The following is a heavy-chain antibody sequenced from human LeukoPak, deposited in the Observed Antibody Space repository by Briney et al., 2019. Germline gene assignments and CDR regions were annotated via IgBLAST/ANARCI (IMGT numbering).Heavy chain of an antibody. CDR2: IYTSGST. Sequence: PSETLSLTCTVSGGSISSYYWSWIRQPAGKGLEWIGRIYTSGSTNYSPSLKSRVTISVDKSKNQFSLKLSSVTAADTAVYYCARGYDFWSGPYWYFDLWGRGTLVTVSS. CDR3: ARGYDFWSGPYWYFDL. J-gene: IGHJ2*01. V-gene: IGHV4-4*07. CDR1: GGSISSYY. D-gene: IGHD3-3*01.